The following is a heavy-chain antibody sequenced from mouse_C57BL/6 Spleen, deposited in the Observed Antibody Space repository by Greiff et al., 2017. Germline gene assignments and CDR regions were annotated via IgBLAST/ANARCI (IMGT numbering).Heavy chain of an antibody. CDR1: GYAFSSSW. CDR3: ARWRPYFDY. CDR2: IYPGDGDT. V-gene: IGHV1-82*01. J-gene: IGHJ2*01. Sequence: QVQLQQSGPELVKPGASVKISCKASGYAFSSSWMNWVKQRPGKGLEWIGRIYPGDGDTNYNGKFKGKATLTADKSSSTAYMQLSSLTSEDSAVYFCARWRPYFDYWGQGTTLTVSS.